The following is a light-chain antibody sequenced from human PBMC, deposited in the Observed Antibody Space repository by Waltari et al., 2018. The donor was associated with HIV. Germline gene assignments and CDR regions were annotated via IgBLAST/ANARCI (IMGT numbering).Light chain of an antibody. CDR1: SSDVGGYNF. J-gene: IGLJ3*02. CDR3: SSYTSGTTWV. CDR2: EVS. V-gene: IGLV2-14*01. Sequence: QSALTQPASVSGSPGQSITISCTGTSSDVGGYNFVSWYQQHPGKAPQLLIYEVSHRPSGVSSRFSASKSGNTASLTISGLQAEDEADYYCSSYTSGTTWVFGGGTKLTVL.